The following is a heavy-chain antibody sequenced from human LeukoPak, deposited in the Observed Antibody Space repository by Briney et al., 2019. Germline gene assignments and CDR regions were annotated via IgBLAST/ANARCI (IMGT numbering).Heavy chain of an antibody. CDR2: FDPEDGET. D-gene: IGHD6-19*01. CDR1: GYTLTELS. J-gene: IGHJ5*02. CDR3: ATVFYSSGWHNWFDP. Sequence: ASVKVSCTVSGYTLTELSMHWVRQAPGKGLEWMGGFDPEDGETIYAQKFQGRVTMTEDTSTDTAYMELSSLRSEDTAVYYCATVFYSSGWHNWFDPWGQGTLVTVSS. V-gene: IGHV1-24*01.